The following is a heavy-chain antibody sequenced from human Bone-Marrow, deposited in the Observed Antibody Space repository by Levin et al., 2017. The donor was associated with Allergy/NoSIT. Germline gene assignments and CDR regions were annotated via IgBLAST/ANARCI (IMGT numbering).Heavy chain of an antibody. V-gene: IGHV4-39*01. CDR2: IYYSGST. Sequence: AGGSLRLSCTVSGGSISSSSYYWGWIRQPPGKGLEWIGSIYYSGSTYYNPSLKSRVTISVDTSKNQFSLKLSSVTAADTAVYYCARHRPASWATVTTSDYWGQGTLVTVSS. CDR3: ARHRPASWATVTTSDY. CDR1: GGSISSSSYY. J-gene: IGHJ4*02. D-gene: IGHD4-11*01.